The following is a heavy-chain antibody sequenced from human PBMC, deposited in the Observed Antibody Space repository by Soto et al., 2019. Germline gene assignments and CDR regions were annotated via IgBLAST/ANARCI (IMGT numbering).Heavy chain of an antibody. J-gene: IGHJ3*02. V-gene: IGHV1-69*06. CDR1: GGTFSSYA. D-gene: IGHD2-2*01. Sequence: SVKVSCKASGGTFSSYAISWVRQAPGQGLEWMGGIIPTFGTANYAQKFQGRVTITADKSTSTAYMELSSLRSEDTAVYYCATESTEDAFDIWGQGTMVTVSS. CDR2: IIPTFGTA. CDR3: ATESTEDAFDI.